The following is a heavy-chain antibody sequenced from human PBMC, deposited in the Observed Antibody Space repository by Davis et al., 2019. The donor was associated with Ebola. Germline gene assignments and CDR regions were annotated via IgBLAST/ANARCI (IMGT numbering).Heavy chain of an antibody. V-gene: IGHV1-18*01. J-gene: IGHJ6*02. CDR2: ISAYNGNT. CDR3: ARDRVYIGQLESMDV. D-gene: IGHD6-6*01. CDR1: GYTFTSYG. Sequence: AASVKVSCKASGYTFTSYGISWVRQAPGQGLEWMGWISAYNGNTNYAQKLQGRVTVTTDTSTSTAYMELRSLRSDDTAVYYCARDRVYIGQLESMDVWGQGTTVTVSS.